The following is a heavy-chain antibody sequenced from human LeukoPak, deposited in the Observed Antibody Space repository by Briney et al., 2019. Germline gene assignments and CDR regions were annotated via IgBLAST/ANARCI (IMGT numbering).Heavy chain of an antibody. V-gene: IGHV4-4*02. CDR3: ARRGYCSGGSCFPFDY. Sequence: ASGTLSLTCAVSGGSISSSNWWSWVRPPPGKGLEWIGEIYHSGSTNYNPPLKSRVTISVDRSKNQFSLRLSSVTAADTAVYYCARRGYCSGGSCFPFDYWGQGTLVTVSS. CDR1: GGSISSSNW. D-gene: IGHD2-15*01. CDR2: IYHSGST. J-gene: IGHJ4*02.